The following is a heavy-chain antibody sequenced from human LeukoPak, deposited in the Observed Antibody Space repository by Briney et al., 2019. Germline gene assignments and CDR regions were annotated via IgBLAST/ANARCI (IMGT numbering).Heavy chain of an antibody. D-gene: IGHD2-15*01. Sequence: GGSLRLSCAASGFTFSSYAMTWVRQAPGKGLEWVSAISGSGGSTFYADPVKGRFTISRDNSKSTLYLQMSSLRAEDTAVYYCAKAPCSGGSCYSRFFDPWGQGTLVTVSS. V-gene: IGHV3-23*01. CDR1: GFTFSSYA. CDR2: ISGSGGST. J-gene: IGHJ5*02. CDR3: AKAPCSGGSCYSRFFDP.